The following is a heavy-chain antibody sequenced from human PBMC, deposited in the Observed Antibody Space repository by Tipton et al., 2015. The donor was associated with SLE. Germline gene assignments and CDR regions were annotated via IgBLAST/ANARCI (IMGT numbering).Heavy chain of an antibody. J-gene: IGHJ4*02. V-gene: IGHV1-8*02. CDR1: GYTFSNYG. CDR3: ASRSPLRY. D-gene: IGHD1-26*01. Sequence: QSGAEVKKPGASVKVSCKASGYTFSNYGFSCVRQAPGQGLEWMGWMNPNSGNTGYAQKFQGRVTMTRNTSISTAYMELSSLRSEDTAVYYCASRSPLRYWGQGTLVTVSS. CDR2: MNPNSGNT.